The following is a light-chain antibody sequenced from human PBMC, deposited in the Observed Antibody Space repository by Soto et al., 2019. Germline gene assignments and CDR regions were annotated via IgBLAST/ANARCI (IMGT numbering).Light chain of an antibody. J-gene: IGLJ1*01. CDR1: SSDVGGSKL. V-gene: IGLV2-14*02. CDR2: EDT. Sequence: QSALTQPASVSGSPGQSITISCTGTSSDVGGSKLVSWYHHHPGKAPKLIIYEDTKRPSGVSTRFSGSKSGNTASLTISGLQAEDEADYYCSSYAGSNNPYVFGTGTKLTVL. CDR3: SSYAGSNNPYV.